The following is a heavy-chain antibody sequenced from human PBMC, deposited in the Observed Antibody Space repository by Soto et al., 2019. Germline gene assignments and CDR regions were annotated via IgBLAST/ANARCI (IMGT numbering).Heavy chain of an antibody. D-gene: IGHD3-22*01. V-gene: IGHV1-69*06. CDR3: AALGSRGRVNIDY. CDR1: GGTFSSYA. Sequence: QVQLVQSGAEVKKPGASVKVSCKASGGTFSSYAISWVRQAPGQGLEWMGGIIPIYGTANYAQKFQGRVTITADKSTSTAYMELSSLRSGDKAGYFCAALGSRGRVNIDYWGQGTLVTVSS. CDR2: IIPIYGTA. J-gene: IGHJ4*02.